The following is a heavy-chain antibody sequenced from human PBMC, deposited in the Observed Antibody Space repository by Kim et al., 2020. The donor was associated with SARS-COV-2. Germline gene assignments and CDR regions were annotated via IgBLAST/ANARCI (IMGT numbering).Heavy chain of an antibody. V-gene: IGHV3-49*04. J-gene: IGHJ4*02. D-gene: IGHD5-12*01. Sequence: GGSLRLSCTASGFTFGDYAMSWVRQAPGKGLEWVGFIRSKAYGGTTEYAASVKGRFTISRDDSKSIAYLQMNSLKTEDTAVYYCTRDRDGYKSLPFDYWGQVTLVTVSS. CDR3: TRDRDGYKSLPFDY. CDR2: IRSKAYGGTT. CDR1: GFTFGDYA.